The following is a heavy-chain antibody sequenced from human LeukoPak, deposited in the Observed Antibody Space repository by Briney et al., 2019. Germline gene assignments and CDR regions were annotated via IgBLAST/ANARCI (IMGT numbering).Heavy chain of an antibody. D-gene: IGHD4-23*01. V-gene: IGHV1-46*01. CDR2: INPSGGST. Sequence: ASVKVSCTASGYTFMNYYMHWVRQAPGQGLEWMGIINPSGGSTSYAQKFQGRVTMTRDPSTSTVYMELSSLRSDDTAIYFCARATVVMYYFHYWGQGTLVTVSS. CDR3: ARATVVMYYFHY. CDR1: GYTFMNYY. J-gene: IGHJ4*02.